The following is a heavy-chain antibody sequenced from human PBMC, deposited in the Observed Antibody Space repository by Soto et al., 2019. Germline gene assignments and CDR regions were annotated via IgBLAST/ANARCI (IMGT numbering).Heavy chain of an antibody. V-gene: IGHV4-34*01. J-gene: IGHJ6*02. CDR1: GGSFSGYY. CDR2: INHSGST. Sequence: PSETLSLTCAVYGGSFSGYYWSWIRQPPGKGLGWIGEINHSGSTNYNPSLKSRVTISVDTSKNQFSLKLSSVTAADTAVYYCARRRGYMVRGVKGYYYYYGMDVWGQGTTVTVSS. CDR3: ARRRGYMVRGVKGYYYYYGMDV. D-gene: IGHD3-10*01.